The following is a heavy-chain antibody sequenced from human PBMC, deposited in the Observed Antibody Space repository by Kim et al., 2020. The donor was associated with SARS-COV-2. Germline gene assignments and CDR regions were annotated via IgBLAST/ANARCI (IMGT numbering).Heavy chain of an antibody. CDR2: ISSSSSYI. D-gene: IGHD2-15*01. J-gene: IGHJ4*02. CDR3: ARDPRVYCSGGSCYFDY. V-gene: IGHV3-21*01. Sequence: GVSLRLSCAASGFTFSSYSMNWVRQAPGKGLEWVSSISSSSSYIYYADSVKGRFTISRDNAKNSLYLQMNSLRAEDTAVYYCARDPRVYCSGGSCYFDYWGQGTLVTVSS. CDR1: GFTFSSYS.